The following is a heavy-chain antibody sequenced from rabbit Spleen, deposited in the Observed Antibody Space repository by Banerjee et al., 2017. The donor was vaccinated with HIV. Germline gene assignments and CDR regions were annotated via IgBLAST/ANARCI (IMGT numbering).Heavy chain of an antibody. V-gene: IGHV1S45*01. CDR1: GFSFSSGYY. CDR3: ARDTGWYFDL. D-gene: IGHD7-1*01. CDR2: IDSGSSGFT. J-gene: IGHJ4*01. Sequence: QEQLEESGGGLVKPEGSLTLTCTASGFSFSSGYYMCWVRQAPGKGLEWIACIDSGSSGFTYFASWAKGRFTISKTSSTTVTLQMTSLTVADTATYFCARDTGWYFDLWGQRTLVTVS.